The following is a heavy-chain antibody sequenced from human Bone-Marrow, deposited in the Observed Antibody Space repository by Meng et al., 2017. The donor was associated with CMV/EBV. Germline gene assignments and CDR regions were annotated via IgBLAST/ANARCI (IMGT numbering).Heavy chain of an antibody. CDR2: IQHDGSNK. Sequence: GGSLRLSCAASGFTVSNHGMHWVRQAPGRGLDWLAFIQHDGSNKYYADSVKGRFTISRDNSKNTLYLQMSSLRSDDTAVYYCAKDSVYSGSHAFGPWGQGPLVTVSS. D-gene: IGHD1-26*01. CDR3: AKDSVYSGSHAFGP. J-gene: IGHJ5*02. CDR1: GFTVSNHG. V-gene: IGHV3-30*02.